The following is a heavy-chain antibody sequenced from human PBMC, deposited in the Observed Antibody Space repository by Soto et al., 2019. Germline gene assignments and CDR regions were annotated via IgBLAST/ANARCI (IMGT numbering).Heavy chain of an antibody. CDR1: GYTFTRSG. V-gene: IGHV1-18*01. J-gene: IGHJ6*02. CDR3: ARGGVAPYYYYGMDV. Sequence: GASVKVSCKASGYTFTRSGISWVRQAPGQGLEWMGWISTYNGDTNYAQTFQGRVTMTTDTSTSTVYMELRSLRSDDTAVYYCARGGVAPYYYYGMDVWGQGTPVTVS. CDR2: ISTYNGDT. D-gene: IGHD5-12*01.